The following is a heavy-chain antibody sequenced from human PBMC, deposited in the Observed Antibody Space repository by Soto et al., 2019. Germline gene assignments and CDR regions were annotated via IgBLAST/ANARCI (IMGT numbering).Heavy chain of an antibody. J-gene: IGHJ4*02. V-gene: IGHV3-21*01. CDR1: GFRFASYN. Sequence: EVHLVESGGGLVKPGGSLRLSCAASGFRFASYNMNWVRQAPGKGLEWVSSISSGSTYIYYADSVKGRFTISRDNAKTSLYLQMNGLRAEDTALYYCVRETDGDPANWGQGTQVTVSS. CDR3: VRETDGDPAN. D-gene: IGHD4-17*01. CDR2: ISSGSTYI.